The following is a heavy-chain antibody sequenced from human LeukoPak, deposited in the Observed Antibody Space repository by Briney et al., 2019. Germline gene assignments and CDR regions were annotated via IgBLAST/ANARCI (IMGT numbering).Heavy chain of an antibody. Sequence: ASVKVSCKASGYTFTGYYMHWVRQAPGQGLAWMGWINPNSGGTNYAQKFQGRVTMTRDTSISTAYMELSRLRSDDTAVYYCASSGSYLAMIRFDPWGQGTLVTVSS. D-gene: IGHD1-26*01. J-gene: IGHJ5*02. CDR2: INPNSGGT. CDR1: GYTFTGYY. V-gene: IGHV1-2*02. CDR3: ASSGSYLAMIRFDP.